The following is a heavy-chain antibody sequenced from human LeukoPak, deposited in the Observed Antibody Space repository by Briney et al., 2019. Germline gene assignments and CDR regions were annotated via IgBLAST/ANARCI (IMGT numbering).Heavy chain of an antibody. CDR3: GRDDH. V-gene: IGHV3-30*02. J-gene: IGHJ4*02. Sequence: GGSLRLSCAGSGFTFSDFWMTWVRQTPGKGLEWVAFIRFDGSNKYYADSVKGRFTISRDNSKNTLYLQMNSLRPEDTAVYYCGRDDHWGQGTLVTVSS. CDR1: GFTFSDFW. CDR2: IRFDGSNK.